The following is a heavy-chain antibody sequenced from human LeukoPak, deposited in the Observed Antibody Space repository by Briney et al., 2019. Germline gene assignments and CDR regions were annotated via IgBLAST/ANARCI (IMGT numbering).Heavy chain of an antibody. D-gene: IGHD3-9*01. Sequence: ASVKVSCKASGGTFSSYAISWVRQAPGQGLEWMGGIIPIFGTANYAQKFQSRVTITADESTSTAYMELSSLRSEDTAVYYCARDPRSLRYFDWSYFDYWGQGTLVTVSS. CDR1: GGTFSSYA. CDR2: IIPIFGTA. J-gene: IGHJ4*02. V-gene: IGHV1-69*13. CDR3: ARDPRSLRYFDWSYFDY.